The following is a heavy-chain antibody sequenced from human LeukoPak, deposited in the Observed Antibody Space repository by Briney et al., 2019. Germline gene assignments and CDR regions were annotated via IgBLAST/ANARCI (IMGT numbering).Heavy chain of an antibody. CDR2: INHSGST. V-gene: IGHV4-34*01. CDR1: GGSFSGYY. CDR3: ARVWDGDYVIDY. D-gene: IGHD4-17*01. Sequence: PSETLSLTRAVYGGSFSGYYWSWIRQPPGKGLEWTGEINHSGSTNYNPPLKSRVTISVDTSKNQFSLKLSSVTAADTAVYYCARVWDGDYVIDYWGQGTLVTVSS. J-gene: IGHJ4*02.